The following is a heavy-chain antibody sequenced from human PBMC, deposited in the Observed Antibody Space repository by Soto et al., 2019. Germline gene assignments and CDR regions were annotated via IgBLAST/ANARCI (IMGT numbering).Heavy chain of an antibody. Sequence: SETLSLTCTVSGGSISSSSYYWGWIRQPPGKGLEWIGSIYYSGSTYYNPSLKSRVTISVDTSKNQFSLKLSSVTAADTAVYYRARPRSYGSEGSFGLDVWSQGTTVTVSS. J-gene: IGHJ6*02. CDR3: ARPRSYGSEGSFGLDV. V-gene: IGHV4-39*01. CDR1: GGSISSSSYY. D-gene: IGHD3-10*01. CDR2: IYYSGST.